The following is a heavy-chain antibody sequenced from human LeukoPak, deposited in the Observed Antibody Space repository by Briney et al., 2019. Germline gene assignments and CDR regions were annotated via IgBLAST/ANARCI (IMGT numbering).Heavy chain of an antibody. CDR2: INPSGGST. Sequence: ASVKVSCTASGYTFTSYYMHWVRQAPGQGLEWMGIINPSGGSTSYAQKFQGRVTMTRDTSTSTVYMELSSLRSEDTAVYYCARVGPGYSSSWSIDYWGQGTLVTVSS. CDR3: ARVGPGYSSSWSIDY. J-gene: IGHJ4*02. D-gene: IGHD6-13*01. V-gene: IGHV1-46*01. CDR1: GYTFTSYY.